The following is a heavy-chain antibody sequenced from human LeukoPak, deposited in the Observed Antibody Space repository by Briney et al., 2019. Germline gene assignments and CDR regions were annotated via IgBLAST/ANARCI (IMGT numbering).Heavy chain of an antibody. D-gene: IGHD6-19*01. CDR2: NSTGSTYI. CDR3: ARDGGGGWSGLGFDY. CDR1: GFTFSSYS. Sequence: GRSLRPSCAASGFTFSSYSMNSVRQAPGKGLESVSSNSTGSTYIYYADAVKGRFTISRDNAKNSLYLQMNSLRVEDTAVYYCARDGGGGWSGLGFDYWGQGTLVTVPS. V-gene: IGHV3-21*01. J-gene: IGHJ4*02.